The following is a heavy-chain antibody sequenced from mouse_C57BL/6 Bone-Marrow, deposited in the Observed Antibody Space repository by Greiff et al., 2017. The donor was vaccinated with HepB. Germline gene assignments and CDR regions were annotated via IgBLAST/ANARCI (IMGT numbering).Heavy chain of an antibody. CDR2: IRSKSNNYAT. V-gene: IGHV10-1*01. CDR1: GFSFNTYA. Sequence: DVQLVESGGGLVQPKGSLKLSCAASGFSFNTYAMNWVRQAPGKGLEWVARIRSKSNNYATYYADSVKDRFTISRDDSESMLYLQMNNLKTEDTAMYYCVRDDYDKGYFDYWGQGTTLTVSS. J-gene: IGHJ2*01. D-gene: IGHD2-4*01. CDR3: VRDDYDKGYFDY.